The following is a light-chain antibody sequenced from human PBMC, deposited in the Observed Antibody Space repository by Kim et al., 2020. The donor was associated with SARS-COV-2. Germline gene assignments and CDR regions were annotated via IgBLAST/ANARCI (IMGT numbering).Light chain of an antibody. J-gene: IGKJ1*01. CDR3: QQYHTSPHT. CDR2: GAT. V-gene: IGKV1-16*02. CDR1: QDIGDY. Sequence: GERVTIPCRATQDIGDYLAWFQQKPGKPPKSLIYGATTWQNGVPSQFSGSGSGTEFTLTISSMQPEDSATYFCQQYHTSPHTFGQGTKVDIK.